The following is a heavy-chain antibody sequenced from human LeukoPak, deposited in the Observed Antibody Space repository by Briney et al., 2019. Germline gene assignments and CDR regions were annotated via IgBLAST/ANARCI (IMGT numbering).Heavy chain of an antibody. CDR3: ARDGTAAGLYFDL. CDR1: GFTFSSYE. CDR2: INQNGAEK. D-gene: IGHD6-13*01. Sequence: GGSLRLSCAASGFTFSSYEMNWVRQAPGKGLGWVASINQNGAEKSYVDSVKGRFTISRDNPKNSLYLQMSSLRAEDTAVYYCARDGTAAGLYFDLWGQGTLVTVSS. J-gene: IGHJ4*01. V-gene: IGHV3-7*01.